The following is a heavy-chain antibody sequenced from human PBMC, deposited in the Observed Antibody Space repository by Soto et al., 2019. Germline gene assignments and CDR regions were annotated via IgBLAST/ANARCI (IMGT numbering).Heavy chain of an antibody. D-gene: IGHD2-15*01. V-gene: IGHV3-48*01. J-gene: IGHJ3*02. CDR3: ARGYCSGGSCYSDAFDI. CDR1: GFTFSSYS. CDR2: ISSSSSTI. Sequence: GGSLRLSCAASGFTFSSYSMNWVRQAPGKGLEWVSYISSSSSTIYYADSVKGRFTSSRDNAKNSLYLQMNSLRAEDTAVYYCARGYCSGGSCYSDAFDIWGQGTMVTVSS.